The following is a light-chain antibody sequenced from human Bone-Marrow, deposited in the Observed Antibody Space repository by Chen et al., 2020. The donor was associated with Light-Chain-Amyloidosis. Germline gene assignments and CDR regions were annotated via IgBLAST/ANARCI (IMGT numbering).Light chain of an antibody. V-gene: IGKV3-20*01. CDR2: DAS. CDR1: QSISASY. CDR3: QHCGHSPKT. Sequence: IVLTQSPGTLSLSPGERATLSCRTSQSISASYLAWHQHKPGQAPRLLMYDASTRATGIPDRFSGSGSGTDFTLSISRLEPEDFAVYYCQHCGHSPKTFGQGTKVEIK. J-gene: IGKJ1*01.